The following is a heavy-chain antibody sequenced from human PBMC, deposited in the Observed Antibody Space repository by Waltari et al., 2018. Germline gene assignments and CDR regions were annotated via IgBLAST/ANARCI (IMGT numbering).Heavy chain of an antibody. V-gene: IGHV1-3*01. D-gene: IGHD3-10*01. CDR2: SNAGNGNT. CDR3: ARGTMVQGVGRMDG. Sequence: QVQLVQSGAEVKKPGASVKVSCKASGYTFTSYAMHWVRQAPGQRLEWIGWSNAGNGNTKYSQKFQGRVTSTRDTSASTAYMERSSLRSEDTAVYYCARGTMVQGVGRMDGWGQGTTVTVSS. J-gene: IGHJ6*02. CDR1: GYTFTSYA.